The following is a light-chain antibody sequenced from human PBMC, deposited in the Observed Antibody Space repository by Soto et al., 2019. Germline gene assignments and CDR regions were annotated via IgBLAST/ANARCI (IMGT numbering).Light chain of an antibody. CDR3: QQYYSYPLT. Sequence: ILMTQSPSSLSASTGDRVTITCRASQGISSYLAWYQQKPGKAPKLLIYAASTLQSGVPSRFSSSGSGTDFTLTISCLQSEDFATYYCQQYYSYPLTFGGGTKVDI. CDR1: QGISSY. CDR2: AAS. V-gene: IGKV1-8*01. J-gene: IGKJ4*01.